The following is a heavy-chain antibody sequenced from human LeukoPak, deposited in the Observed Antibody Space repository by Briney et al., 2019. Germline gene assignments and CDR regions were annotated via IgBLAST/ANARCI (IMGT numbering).Heavy chain of an antibody. CDR1: GYSSTGYH. Sequence: GASVKVSCKAAGYSSTGYHMHWVRQAPGQGLEWMGRINPNSGDTNYAQKFQGRVTMTRDTSISTAYMELSRLRSDDTAVYYCARDYCSSTSCLFDYWGQGTLVTVSS. CDR3: ARDYCSSTSCLFDY. V-gene: IGHV1-2*06. J-gene: IGHJ4*02. D-gene: IGHD2-2*01. CDR2: INPNSGDT.